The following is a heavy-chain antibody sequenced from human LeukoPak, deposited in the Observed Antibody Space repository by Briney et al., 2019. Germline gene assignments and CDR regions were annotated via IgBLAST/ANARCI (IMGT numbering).Heavy chain of an antibody. CDR3: ARGLPMASLFFDS. Sequence: SETQSLTCTVSGGSLSSNYWSWMRQPPGKGLEWIGYLYSSGSSNYNPSFKSRVTMSLDTSKNEFSLKLTSVTAADTAVYFCARGLPMASLFFDSWGQGILVIVSS. CDR1: GGSLSSNY. CDR2: LYSSGSS. D-gene: IGHD3-10*01. J-gene: IGHJ4*02. V-gene: IGHV4-59*01.